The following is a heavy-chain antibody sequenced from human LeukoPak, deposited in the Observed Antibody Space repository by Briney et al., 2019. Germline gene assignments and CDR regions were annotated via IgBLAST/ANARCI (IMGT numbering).Heavy chain of an antibody. CDR1: GGSFSGYY. V-gene: IGHV4-34*01. J-gene: IGHJ4*02. CDR3: ARAYLGPVLPAATARPFDY. CDR2: INHSGST. Sequence: SETLSLTCAVYGGSFSGYYWSSIRQPPGKGLEWIGEINHSGSTNYNPSLKSRVTISVDTSKNQFSLKLSSVTAADTAVYYWARAYLGPVLPAATARPFDYWGQGTLVTVSS. D-gene: IGHD2-2*01.